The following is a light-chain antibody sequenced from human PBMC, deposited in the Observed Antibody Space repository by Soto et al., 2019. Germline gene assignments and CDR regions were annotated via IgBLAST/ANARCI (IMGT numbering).Light chain of an antibody. CDR1: SSNSGNNY. CDR3: GTWDSSLSAWV. V-gene: IGLV1-51*01. Sequence: QSVLTQPPSVSAGPGQKVSISCSGSSSNSGNNYVSWYQQLPGTAPKLLIYDNNKRPSGIPDRFSGSKSGTSATLGITGLQTGDEADYYCGTWDSSLSAWVFGGGTKLTVL. CDR2: DNN. J-gene: IGLJ3*02.